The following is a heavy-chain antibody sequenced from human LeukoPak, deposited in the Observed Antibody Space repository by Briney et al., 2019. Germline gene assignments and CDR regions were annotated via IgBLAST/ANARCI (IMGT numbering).Heavy chain of an antibody. Sequence: GGSLRLSCAASGFTFDDYGMHWVRQAPGKGLEWVSGICCDGGSICYADSVKGRFTISRDNAKNSLYLQMNSLRAEDTAFYYCAKDISGVRDPYFFDYWGQGTLVTVSS. CDR3: AKDISGVRDPYFFDY. CDR2: ICCDGGSI. J-gene: IGHJ4*02. V-gene: IGHV3-9*01. CDR1: GFTFDDYG. D-gene: IGHD5-12*01.